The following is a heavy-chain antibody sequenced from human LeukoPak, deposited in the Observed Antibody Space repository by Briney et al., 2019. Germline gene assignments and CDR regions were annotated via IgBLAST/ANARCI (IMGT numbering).Heavy chain of an antibody. Sequence: GGSLRLSCAASGFTFSGYEMNWVRQAPGKGLEWISYISTSGKTIYYADSVKGRFTMSRDNARNSLYLQMNSLRAEDTAVYYCARDGPGYSFDHWGQGTLVTVSS. CDR2: ISTSGKTI. CDR1: GFTFSGYE. J-gene: IGHJ4*02. CDR3: ARDGPGYSFDH. V-gene: IGHV3-48*03. D-gene: IGHD5-18*01.